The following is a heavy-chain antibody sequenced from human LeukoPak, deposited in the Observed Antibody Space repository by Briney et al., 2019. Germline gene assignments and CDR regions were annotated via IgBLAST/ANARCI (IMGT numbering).Heavy chain of an antibody. J-gene: IGHJ6*03. CDR3: ARGLVGDPPYYDDYYRDV. CDR1: GGSISSYY. D-gene: IGHD3-16*01. CDR2: IYCSGST. Sequence: LETLSLTCTVSGGSISSYYWGWIRQPPGKGLERIVYIYCSGSTNYNPSLKSRVTISVDTSKVHFSLKVSSLTAADPAVHYCARGLVGDPPYYDDYYRDVWRKETTDTVSS. V-gene: IGHV4-59*01.